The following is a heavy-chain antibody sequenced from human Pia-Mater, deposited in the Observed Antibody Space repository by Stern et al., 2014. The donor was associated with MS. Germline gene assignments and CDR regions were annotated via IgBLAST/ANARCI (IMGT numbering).Heavy chain of an antibody. V-gene: IGHV3-30-3*01. CDR3: AIDPLAGTGAYFDY. CDR1: GFTFSTYA. J-gene: IGHJ4*02. CDR2: ISYDGNNQ. D-gene: IGHD6-19*01. Sequence: VHLVESGGGVVQPGRSLRLSCATSGFTFSTYAIHWVRQAPGKGLEWVAVISYDGNNQYYADSVKGRFTISRDNSKNTLYLQMNSLTDEDTAVYYCAIDPLAGTGAYFDYWGQGALVTVSS.